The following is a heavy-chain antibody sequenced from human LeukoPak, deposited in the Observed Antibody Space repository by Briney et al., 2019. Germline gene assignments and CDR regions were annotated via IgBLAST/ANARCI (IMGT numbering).Heavy chain of an antibody. CDR2: ISYDGTNK. V-gene: IGHV3-30*03. Sequence: GGSLRLSCAASGFTFRNYGMHWVRQAPGKGLEWVAGISYDGTNKYYADSVKGRFTISRDNAKNTLYLQMNSLRPEDTAVYYCVRHNAARAFDIWGQGTMVIVSS. CDR3: VRHNAARAFDI. CDR1: GFTFRNYG. D-gene: IGHD1-1*01. J-gene: IGHJ3*02.